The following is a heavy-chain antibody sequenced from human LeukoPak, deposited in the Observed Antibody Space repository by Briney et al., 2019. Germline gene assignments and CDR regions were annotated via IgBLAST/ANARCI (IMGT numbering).Heavy chain of an antibody. CDR1: GFIFSDYG. Sequence: GGSLRLSCAASGFIFSDYGMHWVRQAPGKGLEWVAVISNDGSNKYYADSVKGRFTISRDNSKNTLYLQMNSLRAEDTAVYYCARPGEHGDNYYYYGMDVWGQGTTVTVSS. J-gene: IGHJ6*02. D-gene: IGHD4-17*01. CDR3: ARPGEHGDNYYYYGMDV. V-gene: IGHV3-30*19. CDR2: ISNDGSNK.